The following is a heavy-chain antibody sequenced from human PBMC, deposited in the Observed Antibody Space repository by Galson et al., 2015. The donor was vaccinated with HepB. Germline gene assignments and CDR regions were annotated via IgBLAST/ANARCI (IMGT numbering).Heavy chain of an antibody. J-gene: IGHJ4*02. CDR3: ARGFGGRTKKNTVNYFDY. CDR2: IIPIFGTA. D-gene: IGHD4-17*01. CDR1: GGTFSSYA. Sequence: SVKVSCKASGGTFSSYAISWVRQAPGQGLEWMGGIIPIFGTANYAQKFQGRVTITADESTSTAYMELSSLRSEDTAVYYCARGFGGRTKKNTVNYFDYWGQGTLVTVSS. V-gene: IGHV1-69*13.